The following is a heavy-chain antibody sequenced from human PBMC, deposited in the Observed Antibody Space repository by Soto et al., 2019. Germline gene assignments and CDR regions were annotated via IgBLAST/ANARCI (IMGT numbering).Heavy chain of an antibody. J-gene: IGHJ4*02. CDR3: VKGRGANCRDPTCYMFDS. D-gene: IGHD2-2*01. V-gene: IGHV3-30*18. CDR2: ISNDGSYD. CDR1: GFTFSSYG. Sequence: VQLAESGGGVVQPGRSLRLSCVASGFTFSSYGMTWVRQAPGKGLEWVAVISNDGSYDFYADSVKGRFTISRDNSENTLLLQMNSLKPEDTALYFCVKGRGANCRDPTCYMFDSWGQGERVTVS.